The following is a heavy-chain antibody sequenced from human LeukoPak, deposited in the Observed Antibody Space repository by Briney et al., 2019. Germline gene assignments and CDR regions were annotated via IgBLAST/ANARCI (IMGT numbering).Heavy chain of an antibody. CDR2: MNPNSGNT. Sequence: GASVKVSCKASGYTFTSYDINWVRQATGQGLEWMGWMNPNSGNTGYAQKFQGRVTMTEDTSTDTAYMELSSLRSEDTAVYYCATGPPVDSAMAKAPWGQGTLVTVSS. D-gene: IGHD5-18*01. V-gene: IGHV1-8*01. CDR3: ATGPPVDSAMAKAP. J-gene: IGHJ5*02. CDR1: GYTFTSYD.